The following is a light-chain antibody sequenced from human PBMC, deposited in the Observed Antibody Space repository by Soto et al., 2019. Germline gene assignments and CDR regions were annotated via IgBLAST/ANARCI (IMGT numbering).Light chain of an antibody. Sequence: DIQMTQSPASLSASVGDRVTITCRASQGISNYLAWYQQKPGKVPKLLIYADSILQSGVPPRFSGSGSGTDFTLTISGLQPEDVATYYCQNYDSAPFTFGPGTKVDL. CDR3: QNYDSAPFT. CDR2: ADS. V-gene: IGKV1-27*01. CDR1: QGISNY. J-gene: IGKJ3*01.